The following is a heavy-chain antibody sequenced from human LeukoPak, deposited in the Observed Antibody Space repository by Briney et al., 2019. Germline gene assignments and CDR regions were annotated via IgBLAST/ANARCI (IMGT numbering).Heavy chain of an antibody. D-gene: IGHD3-22*01. V-gene: IGHV3-21*01. Sequence: PGGSLRLSCAASGFTFSSYSMNWVRQAPGKGLEWVSSISSSSSYIYYADSVKGRFTISRDNAKNSLYLQMNSLRAEDTAVYYCASGDHYYDSSGPAYWGQGTLVTVSS. CDR2: ISSSSSYI. J-gene: IGHJ4*02. CDR1: GFTFSSYS. CDR3: ASGDHYYDSSGPAY.